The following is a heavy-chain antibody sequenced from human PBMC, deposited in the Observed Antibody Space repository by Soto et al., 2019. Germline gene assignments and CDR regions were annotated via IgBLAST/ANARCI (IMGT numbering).Heavy chain of an antibody. CDR2: INHSGST. CDR1: GGSFSGYY. V-gene: IGHV4-34*01. J-gene: IGHJ6*03. CDR3: ARGRMYSSSRNPGVYYMDV. D-gene: IGHD6-13*01. Sequence: SETLSLTCAVYGGSFSGYYWSWIRQPPGKGLEWIGEINHSGSTNYNPSLKSRVTISVDTSKNQFSLKLSSVTAADTAVYYCARGRMYSSSRNPGVYYMDVWGKGTTVSVSS.